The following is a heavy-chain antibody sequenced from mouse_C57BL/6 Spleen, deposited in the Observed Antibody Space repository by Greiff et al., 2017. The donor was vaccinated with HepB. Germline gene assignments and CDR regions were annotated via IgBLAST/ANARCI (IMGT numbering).Heavy chain of an antibody. Sequence: QVQLQQSGAELVRPGASVTLSCKASGYTFTDYEMHWVKQTPVHGLEWIGAIDPETGGTAYNQKFKGKAILTADKSSSTAYMELRSLTSEDAAVYYCTRVTWLLRTDYAMDYWGQGTSVTVSS. V-gene: IGHV1-15*01. J-gene: IGHJ4*01. CDR1: GYTFTDYE. D-gene: IGHD2-3*01. CDR3: TRVTWLLRTDYAMDY. CDR2: IDPETGGT.